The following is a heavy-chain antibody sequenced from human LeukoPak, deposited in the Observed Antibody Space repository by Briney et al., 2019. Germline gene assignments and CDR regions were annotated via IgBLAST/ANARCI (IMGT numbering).Heavy chain of an antibody. J-gene: IGHJ6*02. CDR3: AKQYSSSQYSYGMDV. Sequence: GSLRLSCAASGFTFSDYYMSWIRQAPGKGLEWVSYINSNGYTIFYGDSVDGGFTISRDNAKNSLYLQMNSLRDEDTAVYYCAKQYSSSQYSYGMDVWGQGTTVTVSS. V-gene: IGHV3-11*01. CDR2: INSNGYTI. CDR1: GFTFSDYY. D-gene: IGHD6-13*01.